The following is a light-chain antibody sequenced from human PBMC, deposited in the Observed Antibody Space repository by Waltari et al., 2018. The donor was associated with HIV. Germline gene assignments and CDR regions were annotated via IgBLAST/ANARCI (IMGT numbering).Light chain of an antibody. CDR3: AAWDDSLNGYV. J-gene: IGLJ1*01. Sequence: QSVLTQPPSVSEAPRQRVTISCSGSSSNLGNNAVSWYQQLPGKAPKLLIFFDELLPAGVSDRFSGSKSGTSASLAISGLQSEDEADYYCAAWDDSLNGYVFGTGTQVTV. CDR1: SSNLGNNA. CDR2: FDE. V-gene: IGLV1-36*01.